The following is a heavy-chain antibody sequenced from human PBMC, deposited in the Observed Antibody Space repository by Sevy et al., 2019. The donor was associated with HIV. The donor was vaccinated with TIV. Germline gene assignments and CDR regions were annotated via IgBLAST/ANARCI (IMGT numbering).Heavy chain of an antibody. V-gene: IGHV4-39*01. CDR3: ARFDSSGYY. CDR1: GGSISSSSYY. J-gene: IGHJ4*02. Sequence: SDTLSLTCTVSGGSISSSSYYWGWIRQPPGKGLEWIGSIYYSGSTYYNPSLKSRVTISVDTSKNQFSLKLSSVTAADTAVYYCARFDSSGYYWGQGTLVTVSS. CDR2: IYYSGST. D-gene: IGHD3-22*01.